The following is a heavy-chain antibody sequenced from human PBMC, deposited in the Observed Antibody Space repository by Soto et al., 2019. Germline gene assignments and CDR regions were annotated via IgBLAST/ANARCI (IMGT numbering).Heavy chain of an antibody. CDR1: GYSFTNYW. Sequence: RGESLKISCKGSGYSFTNYWIGWVRQMPGKGLEWMGIIFPGDSDTRYSPSFRGQVTISADTSISTAYLQWSSLRASDTAMYYCAKATWELGGPHYFDRWGPGTRVTFSS. CDR3: AKATWELGGPHYFDR. D-gene: IGHD1-26*01. J-gene: IGHJ4*02. V-gene: IGHV5-51*01. CDR2: IFPGDSDT.